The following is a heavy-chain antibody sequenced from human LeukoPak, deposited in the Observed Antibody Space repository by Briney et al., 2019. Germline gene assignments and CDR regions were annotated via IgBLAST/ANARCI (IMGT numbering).Heavy chain of an antibody. D-gene: IGHD3-10*01. V-gene: IGHV5-51*01. J-gene: IGHJ5*02. Sequence: GESLKISCKGSGYSFTSYWIGWVRQMPGKGLEWMGMIYPGDSDTRYSPSFQGQVTISADKSISTAYLQWSSLKASDTAMYYCARVITMVRGVFSWFDPWGQGTLVTVSS. CDR1: GYSFTSYW. CDR3: ARVITMVRGVFSWFDP. CDR2: IYPGDSDT.